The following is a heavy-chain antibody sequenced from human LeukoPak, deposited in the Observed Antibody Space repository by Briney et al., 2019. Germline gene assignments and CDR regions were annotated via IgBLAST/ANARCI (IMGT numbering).Heavy chain of an antibody. CDR3: AXXLDWDSXGXAFXX. D-gene: IGHD3/OR15-3a*01. Sequence: SETLSLTCTVSGVPISSYYWSWIRQPPGKGLEWIGYIHYSGSTRNYPSLESRVTISVDTSKNQFSLKLTSVTAADTAMYYCAXXLDWDSXGXAFXXWGQGXMVTVSS. V-gene: IGHV4-59*08. J-gene: IGHJ3*01. CDR1: GVPISSYY. CDR2: IHYSGST.